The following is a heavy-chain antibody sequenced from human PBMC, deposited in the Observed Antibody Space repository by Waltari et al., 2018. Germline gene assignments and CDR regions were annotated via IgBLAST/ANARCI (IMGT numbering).Heavy chain of an antibody. CDR2: MSDSGVST. CDR1: GFTFANYA. D-gene: IGHD3-10*01. Sequence: EVQLLESGGGLVQPGGSLRLSCAASGFTFANYAMSWVRPAPGKGLEWVSSMSDSGVSTNYADSVKGRFTISRDKFKNTVFRQMNSPRAEDTAVYYCAKGGYGSGSGAFDLWGQGTMVSVSS. CDR3: AKGGYGSGSGAFDL. V-gene: IGHV3-23*01. J-gene: IGHJ3*01.